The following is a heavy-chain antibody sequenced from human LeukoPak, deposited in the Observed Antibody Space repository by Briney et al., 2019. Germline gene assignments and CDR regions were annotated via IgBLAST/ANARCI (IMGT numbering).Heavy chain of an antibody. CDR2: ISYDGSNK. D-gene: IGHD4-17*01. CDR3: ARDATDYGYAFDI. Sequence: GGSLRLSCAASGFTFSSYAMHWVRQAPGKGLEWVAVISYDGSNKYYADSVKGRFTISRDNSKNTLYLQMNSLRAEDTAVYYCARDATDYGYAFDIWGQGTMVTVSS. V-gene: IGHV3-30*04. J-gene: IGHJ3*02. CDR1: GFTFSSYA.